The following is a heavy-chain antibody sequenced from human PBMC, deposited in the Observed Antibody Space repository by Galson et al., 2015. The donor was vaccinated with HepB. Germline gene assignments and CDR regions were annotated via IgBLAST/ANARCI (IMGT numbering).Heavy chain of an antibody. Sequence: PALVKPTQTLTLTCTFSGFSLSTSGMRASWIRQPPGKALEWLARIDWDDDKFYSTSLKTRLTISKDTSKNQVVLTMTNMDPVDTATYYCARHWVGIDAFDIWGQGTMVTVSS. J-gene: IGHJ3*02. CDR1: GFSLSTSGMR. V-gene: IGHV2-70*04. CDR3: ARHWVGIDAFDI. D-gene: IGHD1-26*01. CDR2: IDWDDDK.